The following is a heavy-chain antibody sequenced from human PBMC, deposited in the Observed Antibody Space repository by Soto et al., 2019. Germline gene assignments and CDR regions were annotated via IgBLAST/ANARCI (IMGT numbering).Heavy chain of an antibody. CDR2: INTDGSST. J-gene: IGHJ4*02. CDR1: GFTFSSFW. CDR3: AKRGVDTFGLSY. D-gene: IGHD3-10*01. Sequence: EVQLVESGGGLVQPGGSLRLSCAVSGFTFSSFWMHWVRQAPGEGLVWVSRINTDGSSTSYADSVEGRFTISRDNAKNTLYLQMNSLRVEDTAMYYCAKRGVDTFGLSYWGQGTLVTVSS. V-gene: IGHV3-74*01.